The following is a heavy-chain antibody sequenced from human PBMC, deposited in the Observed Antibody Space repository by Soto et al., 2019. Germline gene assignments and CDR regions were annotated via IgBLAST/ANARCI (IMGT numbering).Heavy chain of an antibody. CDR3: ARASMIREFISYSCDY. J-gene: IGHJ4*02. Sequence: QVQLVQSGAEVRKPASSVKVSCEASGGTFNTYAFVWVRQAPGQGLEWMGGFLPIFGRPNYAPKFEDRVTITADESTNTAYLELSGLRSDVTAIYYCARASMIREFISYSCDYWGQGTLVTVSS. V-gene: IGHV1-69*01. CDR1: GGTFNTYA. CDR2: FLPIFGRP. D-gene: IGHD3-10*01.